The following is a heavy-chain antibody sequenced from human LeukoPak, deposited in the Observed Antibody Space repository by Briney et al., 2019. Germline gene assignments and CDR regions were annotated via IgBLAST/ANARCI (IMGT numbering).Heavy chain of an antibody. CDR2: IIPIFGTA. V-gene: IGHV1-69*13. D-gene: IGHD2-15*01. CDR3: ARVESYCGGGSCYFSGLYY. Sequence: GASVKVSFKASGYTFTSYGISWVRQAPGQGLEWMGGIIPIFGTANYAQKFQGRVTITADESTSTAYMELSSLRSEDTAVYYCARVESYCGGGSCYFSGLYYWGQGTLVTVSS. CDR1: GYTFTSYG. J-gene: IGHJ4*02.